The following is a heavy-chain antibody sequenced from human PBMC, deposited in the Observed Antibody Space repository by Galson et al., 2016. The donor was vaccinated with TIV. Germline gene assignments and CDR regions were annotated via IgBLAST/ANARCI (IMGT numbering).Heavy chain of an antibody. Sequence: SLRLSCAASGPVVSDNFMTWVRQAPGKGLEWVSLISDTDYTQYADSVKGRFTISRDKSRNIVYLHMDRLRVEDTAVYYCVRERRHCGNECFLRYYFGMDVWGQGTTVTVSS. V-gene: IGHV3-66*03. J-gene: IGHJ6*02. CDR1: GPVVSDNF. CDR3: VRERRHCGNECFLRYYFGMDV. CDR2: ISDTDYT. D-gene: IGHD2-21*01.